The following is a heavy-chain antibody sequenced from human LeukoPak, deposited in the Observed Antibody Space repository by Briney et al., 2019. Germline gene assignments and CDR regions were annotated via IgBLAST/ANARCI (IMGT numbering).Heavy chain of an antibody. Sequence: GASVKVSCKASGGTFSSYAISWVRQAPGQGLEWMGGIIPIFGTANYAQKFQGRVTITADESTSTAYMELSSLRSEDTAVYYCARDRVASRSGGSCYSPREFDPWGQGTLVTVSS. V-gene: IGHV1-69*13. CDR2: IIPIFGTA. CDR3: ARDRVASRSGGSCYSPREFDP. CDR1: GGTFSSYA. D-gene: IGHD2-15*01. J-gene: IGHJ5*02.